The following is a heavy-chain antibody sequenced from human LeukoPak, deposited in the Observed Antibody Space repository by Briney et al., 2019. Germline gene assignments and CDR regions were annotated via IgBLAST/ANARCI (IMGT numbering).Heavy chain of an antibody. CDR2: ISWNSGSI. D-gene: IGHD1-26*01. CDR3: ARDTATH. V-gene: IGHV3-9*01. Sequence: GGSLRLSCAASGFTFDDYAMHWVRQAPGKGLEWVSGISWNSGSIGYADSVKGRFTISRDNAKNSLYLQMNSLRAEDTAVYYCARDTATHWGQGTLVTVSS. J-gene: IGHJ4*02. CDR1: GFTFDDYA.